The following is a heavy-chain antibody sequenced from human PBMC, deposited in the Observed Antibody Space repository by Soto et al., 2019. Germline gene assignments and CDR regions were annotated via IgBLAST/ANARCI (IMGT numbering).Heavy chain of an antibody. CDR1: GFTFSNYA. D-gene: IGHD2-2*03. CDR3: ARDGYCISRRCFDYFEY. Sequence: PGGSLRLSCAASGFTFSNYAMSWVRQAPGKGLEWVSAIGTRDDIFYTDSVKGRFTISRDDSKNTLYLQMNSLRTEDTAVYYCARDGYCISRRCFDYFEYWGPGTLVTVSS. CDR2: IGTRDDI. J-gene: IGHJ4*02. V-gene: IGHV3-23*01.